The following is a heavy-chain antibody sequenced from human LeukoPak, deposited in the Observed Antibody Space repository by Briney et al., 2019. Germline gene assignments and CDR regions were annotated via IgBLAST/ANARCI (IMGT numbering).Heavy chain of an antibody. J-gene: IGHJ3*02. V-gene: IGHV3-72*01. D-gene: IGHD3-22*01. CDR2: TRNKVNSYTT. Sequence: PGGSLRLSCAASGFTFSDHYMDWVRRAPGEGLEWVGRTRNKVNSYTTEYAASVKGRFTISRDDSKNSLYLQMNSLRTEDTAVYYCARSHYQSSGYFDQDAFDIWGQGTMVAVSS. CDR1: GFTFSDHY. CDR3: ARSHYQSSGYFDQDAFDI.